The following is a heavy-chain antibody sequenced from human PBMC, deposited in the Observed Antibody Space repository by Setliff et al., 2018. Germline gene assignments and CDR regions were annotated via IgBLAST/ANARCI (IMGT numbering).Heavy chain of an antibody. CDR1: GGTFSNNA. CDR2: VIPMARSA. CDR3: SRLVRYCSRTTCQTASGAEL. V-gene: IGHV1-69*11. J-gene: IGHJ4*02. Sequence: SVKVSCKASGGTFSNNAIAWVRQAPGQGLEWMGRVIPMARSANYAQKFEGRVTITADESTNTAYMEVSGLRSEDTAVYYCSRLVRYCSRTTCQTASGAELWGQGTLVTVSS. D-gene: IGHD2-2*01.